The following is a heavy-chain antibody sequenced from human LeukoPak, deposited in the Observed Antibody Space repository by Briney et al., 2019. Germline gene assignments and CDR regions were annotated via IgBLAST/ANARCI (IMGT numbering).Heavy chain of an antibody. Sequence: GGSLRLSCAASGFTFNTYNMNWVRQTPSKGLEWISYISSSSGAIYYADSVKGRFTISRDNAKNTLFLQMNSLRAEDTAVYYCVRDGVGAPPFDYWGQGALVTVSS. CDR3: VRDGVGAPPFDY. D-gene: IGHD1-26*01. J-gene: IGHJ4*02. V-gene: IGHV3-48*04. CDR1: GFTFNTYN. CDR2: ISSSSGAI.